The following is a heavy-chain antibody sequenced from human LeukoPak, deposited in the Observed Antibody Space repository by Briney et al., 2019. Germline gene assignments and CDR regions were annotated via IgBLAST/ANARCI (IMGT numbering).Heavy chain of an antibody. Sequence: GRSLRLSCAASGFTFSSYAMHWVRQAPGKGLEWVAVISYDGSNKYYADSVKGRFTISRDNSKNTLYLQMNSLRAEDTAVYYCARDRGYYDSSGPRTVSYYFDYWGQGTLVTVSS. CDR3: ARDRGYYDSSGPRTVSYYFDY. CDR2: ISYDGSNK. J-gene: IGHJ4*02. D-gene: IGHD3-22*01. CDR1: GFTFSSYA. V-gene: IGHV3-30*04.